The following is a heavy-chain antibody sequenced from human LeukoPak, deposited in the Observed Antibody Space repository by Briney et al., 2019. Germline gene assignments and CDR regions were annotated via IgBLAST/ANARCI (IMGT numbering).Heavy chain of an antibody. V-gene: IGHV3-23*01. CDR2: IGGSGDRT. CDR3: AKAYYDFWSGYPTYYYYYYMDV. CDR1: GFTFNIYG. D-gene: IGHD3-3*01. J-gene: IGHJ6*03. Sequence: GGTLRLSCVASGFTFNIYGMNWVRQAPGKGLEWVSGIGGSGDRTYYADSVKGRFSISRDNSKNTMYLQMDSLRAEDTAVYYCAKAYYDFWSGYPTYYYYYYMDVWGKGTTVTVSS.